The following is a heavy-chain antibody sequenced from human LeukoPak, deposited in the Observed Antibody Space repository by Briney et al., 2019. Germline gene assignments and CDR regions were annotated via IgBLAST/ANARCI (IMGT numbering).Heavy chain of an antibody. CDR2: IYNSGST. CDR1: GGSISSSTYY. Sequence: SETLSLTCSVSGGSISSSTYYWGWIRQPPGKGLEWIGNIYNSGSTYYNPSLKSRVTISVDTSKNQFSLKLSSVTAADTAVYYCARQVYSSNLGWFDPWGQGTLVTVSS. J-gene: IGHJ5*02. D-gene: IGHD6-13*01. CDR3: ARQVYSSNLGWFDP. V-gene: IGHV4-39*01.